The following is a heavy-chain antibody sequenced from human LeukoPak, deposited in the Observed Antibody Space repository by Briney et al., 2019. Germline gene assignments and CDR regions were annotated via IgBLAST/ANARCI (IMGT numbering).Heavy chain of an antibody. CDR2: INPNTGDT. CDR1: GYTFTGYY. CDR3: ARDNGLWWGGDVGAFDI. J-gene: IGHJ3*02. Sequence: GASVKVSCRASGYTFTGYYMRWVRQAPGQGLEWMGRINPNTGDTHYAQKFQGRVTMTTDTSISPTYMELTTMKSDETAVYYCARDNGLWWGGDVGAFDIWGQGTMVTVSS. D-gene: IGHD2-21*01. V-gene: IGHV1-2*06.